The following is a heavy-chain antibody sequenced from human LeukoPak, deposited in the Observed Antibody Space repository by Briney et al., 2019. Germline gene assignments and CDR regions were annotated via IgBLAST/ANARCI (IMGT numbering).Heavy chain of an antibody. J-gene: IGHJ3*02. CDR1: GGSISSSSYY. D-gene: IGHD3-22*01. V-gene: IGHV4-39*01. CDR2: IYYSGST. CDR3: ARHEVVVVSSGAFDI. Sequence: SETLSLTCTVSGGSISSSSYYWGWIRQPPGKGLEWIGRIYYSGSTYYNPSVKSRVTISVDTSKNQFSLKLSSVTAADTAVYYCARHEVVVVSSGAFDIWGQGTMVTVSS.